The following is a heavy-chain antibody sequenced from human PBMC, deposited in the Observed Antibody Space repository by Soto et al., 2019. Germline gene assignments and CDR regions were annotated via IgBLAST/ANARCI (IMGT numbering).Heavy chain of an antibody. CDR1: GFIFSSYA. CDR3: AKAQRGFTSTARIDY. J-gene: IGHJ4*02. CDR2: ISGSGGGT. V-gene: IGHV3-23*01. D-gene: IGHD3-10*01. Sequence: EVQLLESGGGLVQPGGSLRLSCAASGFIFSSYAMSWVRQAPGKGLEWVSSISGSGGGTYYADSVKGRFTISRDNSKNTLYLQINSLRAADTAIYSCAKAQRGFTSTARIDYWGQGTLVTVSS.